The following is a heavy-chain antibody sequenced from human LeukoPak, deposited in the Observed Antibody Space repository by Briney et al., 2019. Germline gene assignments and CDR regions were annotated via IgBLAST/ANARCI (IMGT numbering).Heavy chain of an antibody. CDR1: EFTFSSYA. D-gene: IGHD3-3*01. CDR3: AKDSTIFGANTHFDY. J-gene: IGHJ4*02. V-gene: IGHV3-23*01. CDR2: IVGSGDYT. Sequence: GGSLRLSCAASEFTFSSYAMSWVRQPPGKGLEWVSAIVGSGDYTYYAGSVKGRFTISRDNSKNTLYLHMNSLRVEDTALYYCAKDSTIFGANTHFDYWGQGTPVTVSS.